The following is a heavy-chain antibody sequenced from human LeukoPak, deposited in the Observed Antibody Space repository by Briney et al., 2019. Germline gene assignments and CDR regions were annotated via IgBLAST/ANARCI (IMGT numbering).Heavy chain of an antibody. Sequence: PSETLSLTCTVSSVSISVYYWNWIRRPPGKALEWIGYFFYNGDSNYNTSLKSRVTMSVDTSKNQFSLKVSSVTAADTAVYYCAKWDTGLNAFDIWGQGTMVTVSS. J-gene: IGHJ3*02. CDR1: SVSISVYY. CDR3: AKWDTGLNAFDI. D-gene: IGHD1-26*01. V-gene: IGHV4-59*08. CDR2: FFYNGDS.